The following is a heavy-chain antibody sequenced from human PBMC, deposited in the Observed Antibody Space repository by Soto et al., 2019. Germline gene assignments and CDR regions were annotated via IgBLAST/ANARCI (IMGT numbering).Heavy chain of an antibody. CDR3: ARPTYDSDP. Sequence: ASVKVSCKASGYTFTSYGISWVRQAPGQGLEWMGWINPNSGNTGYAQKFQGRVTMTRNTSISTAYMELSSLRSEDTAVYYCARPTYDSDPWGQGTLVTVSS. J-gene: IGHJ5*02. CDR1: GYTFTSYG. D-gene: IGHD1-1*01. CDR2: INPNSGNT. V-gene: IGHV1-8*02.